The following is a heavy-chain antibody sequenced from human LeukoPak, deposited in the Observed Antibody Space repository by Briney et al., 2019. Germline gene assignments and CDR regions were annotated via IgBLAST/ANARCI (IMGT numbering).Heavy chain of an antibody. V-gene: IGHV4-34*01. Sequence: SETLSLTCAVYGGSFSGYYWSWTRQPPGKGLEWIGEINHSGSTNYNPSLKSRVTISVDTSKNQFSLKLSSVTAADTAVYYCARRYSSSWYPTSDYFQHWGQGTLVTVSS. J-gene: IGHJ1*01. CDR3: ARRYSSSWYPTSDYFQH. CDR1: GGSFSGYY. D-gene: IGHD6-13*01. CDR2: INHSGST.